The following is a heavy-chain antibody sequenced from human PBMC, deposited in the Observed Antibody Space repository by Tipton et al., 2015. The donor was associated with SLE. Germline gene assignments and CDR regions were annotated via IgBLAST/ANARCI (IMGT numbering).Heavy chain of an antibody. CDR2: INHSGST. CDR3: ARGAYDWGSYFVDS. CDR1: GGSFSGYY. J-gene: IGHJ5*01. V-gene: IGHV4-34*01. D-gene: IGHD7-27*01. Sequence: TLSLTCAVYGGSFSGYYWSWIRQPPGKGLEWIGEINHSGSTNYNPSLKSRVTISVDTSKNQFSLKLSSVTAADTAVYYCARGAYDWGSYFVDSWGQGTLVTVSS.